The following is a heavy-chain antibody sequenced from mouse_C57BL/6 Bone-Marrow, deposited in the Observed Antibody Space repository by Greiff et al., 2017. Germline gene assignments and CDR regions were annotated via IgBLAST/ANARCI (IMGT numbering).Heavy chain of an antibody. CDR2: FHPYNDAS. CDR1: GYTFTTYP. V-gene: IGHV1-47*01. J-gene: IGHJ2*01. CDR3: ARGGNDGGYYIDY. Sequence: QVQLKESGAELVKPGASLKLSCKASGYTFTTYPIEWMQQNHGKSLEWIGNFHPYNDASNYNEKFKGKATLPVEKYSNTVYLELSRLTSDDPAFYYCARGGNDGGYYIDYGGQGTTLTVSS. D-gene: IGHD1-1*02.